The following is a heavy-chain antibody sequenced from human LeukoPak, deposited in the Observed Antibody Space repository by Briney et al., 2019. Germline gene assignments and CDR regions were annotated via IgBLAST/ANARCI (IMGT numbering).Heavy chain of an antibody. CDR2: IYTSGST. CDR1: GGSISSYY. D-gene: IGHD2-2*01. V-gene: IGHV4-4*07. J-gene: IGHJ6*03. Sequence: PSETLSLTCTVSGGSISSYYWSWIRQPAGKGLEWIGRIYTSGSTNYNPSLKSRVTISVDTSKNQFSLKLSSVTAADTAVYYCARDRYCSSTSCRGYYMDVWGKGTTVTISS. CDR3: ARDRYCSSTSCRGYYMDV.